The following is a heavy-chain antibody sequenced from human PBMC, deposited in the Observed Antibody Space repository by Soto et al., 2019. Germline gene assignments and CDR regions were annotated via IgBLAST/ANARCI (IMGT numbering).Heavy chain of an antibody. CDR1: GYTFTSYG. CDR2: ISGYDGRT. D-gene: IGHD2-21*02. Sequence: QVHLVQSGAEVKKPGASVKVSCKTSGYTFTSYGISWVRQAPGQGLEWLGWISGYDGRTNLAQKVQDRVTMTTDTATSTVYRERRSLRSDDTAVYYCAREGDVPYYYYGMDVWGQGTTVTVSS. J-gene: IGHJ6*02. CDR3: AREGDVPYYYYGMDV. V-gene: IGHV1-18*01.